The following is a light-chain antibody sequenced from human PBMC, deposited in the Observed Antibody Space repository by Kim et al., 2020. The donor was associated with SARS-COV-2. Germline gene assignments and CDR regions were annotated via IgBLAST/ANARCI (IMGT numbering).Light chain of an antibody. V-gene: IGKV1-5*01. Sequence: DIQMTQSPSTLSASVGDRVTITCRASQSISSWLAWYQQKPGKAPKLLIYDASSLESGVPSRFSGSGSGTEFTLTISSLQPDDFATYYCQQHSTFGQGTKLEI. CDR1: QSISSW. CDR3: QQHST. CDR2: DAS. J-gene: IGKJ2*01.